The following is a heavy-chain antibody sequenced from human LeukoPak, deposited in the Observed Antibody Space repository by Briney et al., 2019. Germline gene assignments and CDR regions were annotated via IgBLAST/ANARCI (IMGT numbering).Heavy chain of an antibody. CDR3: AKDFYGSGSYYNVVFPPSDYYYGMDV. J-gene: IGHJ6*02. CDR1: GFTFSSYA. D-gene: IGHD3-10*01. CDR2: ISGSGGST. V-gene: IGHV3-23*01. Sequence: GGSLRLSCAASGFTFSSYAMSWVRQAPGKGLEWVSAISGSGGSTYYADSVKGRFTISRDNSKNTLYLQMNSLRAEDTAVYYCAKDFYGSGSYYNVVFPPSDYYYGMDVWGQGTTVTVSS.